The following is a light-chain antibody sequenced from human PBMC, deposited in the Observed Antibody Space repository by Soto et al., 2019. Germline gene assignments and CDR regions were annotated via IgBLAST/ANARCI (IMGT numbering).Light chain of an antibody. CDR2: AAS. CDR1: QTVTNRY. V-gene: IGKV3-11*01. CDR3: QQRSNWPHT. J-gene: IGKJ3*01. Sequence: ETVLTQSPGTLSLSPGERATLSCRASQTVTNRYVAWYQHRPGQAPRVLIYAASNRATGIPARFSGSGSGTDFTLTISSLEPEDFAVYYCQQRSNWPHTFGPGTKVDI.